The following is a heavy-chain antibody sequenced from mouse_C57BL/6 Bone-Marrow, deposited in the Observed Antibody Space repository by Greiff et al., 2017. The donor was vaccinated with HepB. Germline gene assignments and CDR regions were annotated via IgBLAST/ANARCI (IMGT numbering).Heavy chain of an antibody. CDR3: AREANWSYAMDY. J-gene: IGHJ4*01. V-gene: IGHV8-12*01. CDR2: IYWDDDK. D-gene: IGHD4-1*01. Sequence: QVTLKESGPGILQSSQTLSLTCSFSGFSLSTSGMGVSWIRQPSGKGLEWLAHIYWDDDKRSNPSLKSRLTISKDTSRNQVFLKITSVDTADTATYYCAREANWSYAMDYWGQGTSVTVSS. CDR1: GFSLSTSGMG.